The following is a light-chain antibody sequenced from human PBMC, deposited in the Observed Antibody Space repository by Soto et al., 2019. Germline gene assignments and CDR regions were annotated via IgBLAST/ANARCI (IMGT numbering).Light chain of an antibody. V-gene: IGKV1-39*01. CDR3: QQSYSTPPFT. CDR2: ETS. CDR1: QSVSSY. Sequence: DIQMTQSPSPLSASVGDRVDITCRTSQSVSSYLNWYQAKPGKAPKLLICETSNLESGVPSRFSGSGSGTDFTLTISSLQPEDSATYYCQQSYSTPPFTFGPGTRVDI. J-gene: IGKJ3*01.